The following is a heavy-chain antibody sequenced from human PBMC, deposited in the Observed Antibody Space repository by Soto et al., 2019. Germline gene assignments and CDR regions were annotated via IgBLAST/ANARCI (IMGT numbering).Heavy chain of an antibody. V-gene: IGHV1-69*02. CDR1: GGTFSSYT. Sequence: GASVKVSCKASGGTFSSYTISWVRQAPGQGLEWMGRIIPILGIANYAQKFQGRVTITADKSTSTAYMELSSLRSEDTAVYYCVRAGLITMDRDYFDYWGQGTLVTVSS. D-gene: IGHD3-10*01. CDR2: IIPILGIA. J-gene: IGHJ4*02. CDR3: VRAGLITMDRDYFDY.